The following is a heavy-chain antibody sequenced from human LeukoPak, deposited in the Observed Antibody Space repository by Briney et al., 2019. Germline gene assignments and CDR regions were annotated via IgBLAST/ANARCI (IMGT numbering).Heavy chain of an antibody. CDR1: GGSFSGYY. J-gene: IGHJ6*03. CDR3: ARVYDFWSGYYWGYMDV. Sequence: PSETLSLTCAVDGGSFSGYYWSWIRQPPGKGLEWIGEINHSGSTNYNPSLKSRVTISVDTSKNQFSLKLSSVTAADTAVYYCARVYDFWSGYYWGYMDVWGKGTTVTVSS. D-gene: IGHD3-3*01. CDR2: INHSGST. V-gene: IGHV4-34*01.